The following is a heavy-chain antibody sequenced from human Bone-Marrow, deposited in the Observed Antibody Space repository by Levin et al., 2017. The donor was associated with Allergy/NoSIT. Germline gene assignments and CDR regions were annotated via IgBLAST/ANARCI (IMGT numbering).Heavy chain of an antibody. D-gene: IGHD3-10*01. V-gene: IGHV1-69*16. Sequence: ASVKVSCRASGGTFSRSTITWVRQAPGQGLTWMGRINPVLGITNYAQKFQDRVTITTDESTTTAYMELSSLRSEDTAVYYCARGGHFAFDYWGQGTLVTV. CDR3: ARGGHFAFDY. CDR1: GGTFSRST. CDR2: INPVLGIT. J-gene: IGHJ4*02.